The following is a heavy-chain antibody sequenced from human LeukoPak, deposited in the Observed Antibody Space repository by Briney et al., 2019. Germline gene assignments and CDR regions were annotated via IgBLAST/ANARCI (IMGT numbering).Heavy chain of an antibody. CDR3: ARVDTAMVTYYFDY. CDR1: DYTFTSYG. J-gene: IGHJ4*02. D-gene: IGHD5-18*01. V-gene: IGHV1-18*01. Sequence: ASVKVSCKASDYTFTSYGISWVRQAPGQGLEWMGWISAYNGNTNYAQKLQGRVTMTTDTSTSTAYMELRSLRSDDTAVYYCARVDTAMVTYYFDYWGQGTLVTVSS. CDR2: ISAYNGNT.